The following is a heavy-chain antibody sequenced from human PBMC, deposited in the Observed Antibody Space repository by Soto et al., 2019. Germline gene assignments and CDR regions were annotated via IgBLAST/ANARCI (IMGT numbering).Heavy chain of an antibody. CDR1: GFTFSSYS. D-gene: IGHD2-15*01. CDR2: ISSSSSYI. J-gene: IGHJ4*02. Sequence: EVQLVESGGGLVKPGGSLRLSCAASGFTFSSYSMNWVRQAPGKGLEWVSSISSSSSYIYYADSVKGRFTISRDNAKNSLYLQMNSLRAEDTAVYYCASCSGGSCYWLFDYWGQGTLVTVSS. CDR3: ASCSGGSCYWLFDY. V-gene: IGHV3-21*01.